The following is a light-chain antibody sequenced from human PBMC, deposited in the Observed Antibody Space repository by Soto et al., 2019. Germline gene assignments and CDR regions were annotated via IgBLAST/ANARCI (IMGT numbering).Light chain of an antibody. CDR2: DVS. CDR3: SSYTSSSTRV. CDR1: RSDVGGYNY. V-gene: IGLV2-14*03. Sequence: QSVLTQPASVSRSPGQSITISCTGTRSDVGGYNYVSWYQQHPGKAPKLMIYDVSNRPSGVSNRFSGSKSANTASLTISGLQADDEADYYCSSYTSSSTRVFGGGTQLTVL. J-gene: IGLJ2*01.